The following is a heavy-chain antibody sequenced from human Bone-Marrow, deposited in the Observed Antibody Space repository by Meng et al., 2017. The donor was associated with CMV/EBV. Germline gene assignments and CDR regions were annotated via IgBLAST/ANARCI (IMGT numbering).Heavy chain of an antibody. CDR2: IYYSGST. J-gene: IGHJ6*02. CDR3: ARLPYGEHYYYGMDV. Sequence: SETLSLTCTVSGGSISSYYWSWIRQPPGKGLEWIGYIYYSGSTNYNPSLKSRVTISVDTSKNQFSLKLSSVTAADTAVYYCARLPYGEHYYYGMDVWGQGTTVTVSS. CDR1: GGSISSYY. V-gene: IGHV4-59*01. D-gene: IGHD4-17*01.